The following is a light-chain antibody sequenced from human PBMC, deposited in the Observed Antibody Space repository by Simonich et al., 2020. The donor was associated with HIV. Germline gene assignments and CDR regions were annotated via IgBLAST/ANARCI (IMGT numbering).Light chain of an antibody. CDR2: GAS. CDR1: QIVSSN. J-gene: IGKJ1*01. CDR3: QQYYSTGGT. Sequence: VMTQSPATLSVSPGERATLSCRASQIVSSNLAEYQQKPGQAPRLLIYGASTRATGIPARFSGSGSGTEFTLTISSLQAEDVAVYYCQQYYSTGGTFGQGTKVELK. V-gene: IGKV3-15*01.